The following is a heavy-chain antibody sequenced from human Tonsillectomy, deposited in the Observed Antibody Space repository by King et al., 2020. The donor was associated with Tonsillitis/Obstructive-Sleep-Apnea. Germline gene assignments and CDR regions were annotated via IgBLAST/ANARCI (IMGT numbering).Heavy chain of an antibody. V-gene: IGHV3-21*01. D-gene: IGHD5-12*01. CDR1: GFTFSSYS. J-gene: IGHJ4*02. Sequence: VQLVESGGGLVKPGESLRLSCAASGFTFSSYSMNWVRQAPGKGLDWVSSISSSSNYIYYADSVKGRSTISRDNAKNSRYLQMNSQRAEDTAVYYCARGGGGYSGNDPLGVDYWGQGTLVTVSS. CDR3: ARGGGGYSGNDPLGVDY. CDR2: ISSSSNYI.